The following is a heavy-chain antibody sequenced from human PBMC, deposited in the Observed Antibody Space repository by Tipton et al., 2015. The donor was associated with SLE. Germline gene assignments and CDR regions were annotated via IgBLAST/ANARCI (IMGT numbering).Heavy chain of an antibody. CDR3: ARVSRGSRTDYFDY. Sequence: TLSLTCAVSGYSISSGYYWGWIRQPPGTGLEWIGSISHSGSTYYNPSLKSRVTISVDTSKNQFSLKLSSVTAADTAVYYCARVSRGSRTDYFDYWGQGTLVTVSS. J-gene: IGHJ4*02. V-gene: IGHV4-38-2*01. CDR1: GYSISSGYY. CDR2: ISHSGST. D-gene: IGHD1-26*01.